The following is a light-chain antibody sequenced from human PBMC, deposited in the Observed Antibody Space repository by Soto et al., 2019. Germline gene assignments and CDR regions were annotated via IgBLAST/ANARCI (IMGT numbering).Light chain of an antibody. CDR2: GAS. V-gene: IGKV3-15*01. J-gene: IGKJ1*01. CDR1: QSVSID. CDR3: QQYNKWPLT. Sequence: IVMTHSPSTLSVSPWERASLSFMASQSVSIDLAWYQQTPGQAPRLLIYGASTRATGIPVRFSGSASGTEFTLTISSLQSEDFTVYYCQQYNKWPLTFGQGTKVDIK.